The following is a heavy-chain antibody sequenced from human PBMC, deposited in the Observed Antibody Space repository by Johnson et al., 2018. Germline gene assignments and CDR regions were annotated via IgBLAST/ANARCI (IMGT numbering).Heavy chain of an antibody. V-gene: IGHV3-NL1*01. CDR2: ISGGNT. Sequence: QVQLVQSGGGVVQPGRSLRLSCAASGFTFSSYGMHWVRQAPGKGLEWVSGISGGNTFYADSVKGRFTISRDNSKNTLYLQMNTLGAGDTAVYYCAKDRHSSGWLAEYFQHWGQGTLVTVSS. CDR1: GFTFSSYG. CDR3: AKDRHSSGWLAEYFQH. J-gene: IGHJ1*01. D-gene: IGHD6-19*01.